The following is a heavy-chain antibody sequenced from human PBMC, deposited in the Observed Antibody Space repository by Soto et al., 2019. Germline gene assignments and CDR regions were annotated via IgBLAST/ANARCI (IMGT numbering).Heavy chain of an antibody. V-gene: IGHV1-46*01. Sequence: SVKVSCKASGYTFTSYYMHWVRQAPGQGLEWMGIINPSGGSTSYAQKFQGRVTMTRDTSTSTVYMELSSLRSEDTAVYYCARTDYYGSGSHQYYGMDVWGQGTTVTVSS. CDR1: GYTFTSYY. CDR3: ARTDYYGSGSHQYYGMDV. D-gene: IGHD3-10*01. J-gene: IGHJ6*02. CDR2: INPSGGST.